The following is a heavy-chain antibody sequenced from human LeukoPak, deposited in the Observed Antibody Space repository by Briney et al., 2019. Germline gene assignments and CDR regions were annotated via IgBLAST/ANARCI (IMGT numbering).Heavy chain of an antibody. D-gene: IGHD1-7*01. CDR3: ARRTGTTLNNWFDP. CDR2: IIPIFGTA. CDR1: GGTFSSYA. V-gene: IGHV1-69*05. Sequence: SAKDSCKASGGTFSSYAICRVPQDPGQRLEWMGGIIPIFGTANYAQKFQGRVTITTDESTSTAYMELSSLRFEDTAVYYCARRTGTTLNNWFDPWGQGTLVTVSS. J-gene: IGHJ5*02.